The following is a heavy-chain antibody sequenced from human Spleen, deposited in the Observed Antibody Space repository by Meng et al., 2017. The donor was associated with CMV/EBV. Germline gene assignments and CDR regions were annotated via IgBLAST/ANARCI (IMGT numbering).Heavy chain of an antibody. CDR3: VRNGYGPDY. Sequence: RSCGTSGVAFNAYGMHWVRPAPGKGLDWVAFISYNGDNKQYIVSVKSRFTISRDSSKNTVTLQMVGLRHEGTAVYYCVRNGYGPDYWGQGTLVTVSS. CDR1: GVAFNAYG. CDR2: ISYNGDNK. D-gene: IGHD3-10*01. J-gene: IGHJ4*02. V-gene: IGHV3-30*19.